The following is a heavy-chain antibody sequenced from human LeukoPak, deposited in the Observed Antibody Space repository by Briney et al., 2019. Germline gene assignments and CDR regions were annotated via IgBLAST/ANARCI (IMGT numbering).Heavy chain of an antibody. D-gene: IGHD6-13*01. CDR2: ISWNSGSI. CDR3: AKVAAAAGLDP. J-gene: IGHJ5*02. Sequence: GGSLRLSCAASGFTFDDYAMHWVRQAAGKGLEWGSGISWNSGSIGYADSVKGRFTISRDNAKNSLYLQMNSLRAEDTALYYCAKVAAAAGLDPWGQGTLVTVSS. CDR1: GFTFDDYA. V-gene: IGHV3-9*01.